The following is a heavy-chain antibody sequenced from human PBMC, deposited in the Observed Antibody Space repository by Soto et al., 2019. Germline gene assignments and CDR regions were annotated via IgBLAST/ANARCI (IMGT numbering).Heavy chain of an antibody. CDR3: SIGFFRRTPSSPDF. Sequence: PGGSLRLSCVASGFTLSNYGMHWVRQAPGKGLEWVAVISYDGSNKYYADSVKGRFTISRDNSKNTLYLQMNSLRTEDTAVYYCSIGFFRRTPSSPDFWGTATLVSVSS. J-gene: IGHJ4*02. CDR2: ISYDGSNK. D-gene: IGHD3-10*01. CDR1: GFTLSNYG. V-gene: IGHV3-30*03.